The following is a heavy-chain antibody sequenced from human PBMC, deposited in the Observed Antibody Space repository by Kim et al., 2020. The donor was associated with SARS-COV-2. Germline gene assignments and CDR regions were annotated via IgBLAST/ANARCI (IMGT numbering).Heavy chain of an antibody. D-gene: IGHD2-21*02. CDR3: ARGGANFGGDCVSDYFYGM. Sequence: SVKVSCKASGGTVNNYAVNWVRQAPGQGLEWMGAIIPVSGPATYTQTFRGRVTITADQSKKTAYMELSGQRFEDTAVYYCARGGANFGGDCVSDYFYGM. V-gene: IGHV1-69*13. CDR1: GGTVNNYA. CDR2: IIPVSGPA. J-gene: IGHJ6*01.